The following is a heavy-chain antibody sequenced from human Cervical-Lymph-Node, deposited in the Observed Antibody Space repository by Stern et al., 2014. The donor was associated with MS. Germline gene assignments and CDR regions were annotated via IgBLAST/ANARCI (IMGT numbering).Heavy chain of an antibody. Sequence: QVQLQESGPGLVKPSETLSLTCTVSGGAVGDYYWTWIRQRPGKGLEWIGYISDTGTTNYNPSFHMRVTITLDTAQNQVSLRLRSVTAADTAVYYCSRDPSTTASDWFFDLWGRGSLVTVSS. V-gene: IGHV4-59*02. CDR3: SRDPSTTASDWFFDL. D-gene: IGHD2-21*02. CDR1: GGAVGDYY. J-gene: IGHJ2*01. CDR2: ISDTGTT.